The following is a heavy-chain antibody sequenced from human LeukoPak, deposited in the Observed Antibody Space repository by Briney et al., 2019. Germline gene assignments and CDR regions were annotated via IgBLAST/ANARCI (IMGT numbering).Heavy chain of an antibody. CDR2: ISGSGGST. CDR3: AKAVMETHHAVDH. D-gene: IGHD1-14*01. CDR1: GFTFSNYA. V-gene: IGHV3-23*01. Sequence: GGSLILSCAASGFTFSNYAMSWVRQAPGKGLEWVSAISGSGGSTYSADSVKGRFTISRDNSKNTVHLQMNSLRAEDTAVYYCAKAVMETHHAVDHWSQGTLVTVSS. J-gene: IGHJ4*02.